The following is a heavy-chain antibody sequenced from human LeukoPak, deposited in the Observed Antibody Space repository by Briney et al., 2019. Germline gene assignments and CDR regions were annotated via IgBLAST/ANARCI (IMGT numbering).Heavy chain of an antibody. CDR3: ATTASAAAPDFDY. V-gene: IGHV1-2*02. D-gene: IGHD6-13*01. Sequence: ASVKVSFKASGYTFTGFYMRWVRQAPGQGLEWLGWINPNSGGTNSAQKFQGRVTMTRDTSISTAYMELSRLRSDDTAEYYCATTASAAAPDFDYWGQGTLVIVSS. J-gene: IGHJ4*02. CDR1: GYTFTGFY. CDR2: INPNSGGT.